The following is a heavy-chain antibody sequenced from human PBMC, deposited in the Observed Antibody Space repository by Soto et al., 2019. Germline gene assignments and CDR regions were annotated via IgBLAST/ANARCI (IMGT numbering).Heavy chain of an antibody. D-gene: IGHD2-15*01. CDR3: AREGGYCSGGSCYSLLFDY. J-gene: IGHJ4*02. CDR1: GFTFSSYW. CDR2: INSDGSST. Sequence: EVQLVESGGGLVQPGGSLRLSCAASGFTFSSYWMHWVCQAPGKGLVWVSRINSDGSSTSYADSVKGRFTISRDNAKNTLYLQMNSLRAEDTAVYYCAREGGYCSGGSCYSLLFDYWGQGTLVTVSS. V-gene: IGHV3-74*01.